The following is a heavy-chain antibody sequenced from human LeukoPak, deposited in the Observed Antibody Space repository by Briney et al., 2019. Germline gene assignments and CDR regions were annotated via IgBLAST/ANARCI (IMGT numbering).Heavy chain of an antibody. Sequence: GGSLRLSCAASGITIRNYGMTWVRQAPGRGLQWVSSINNSGTRTFYEDSVRGRFTISRDNAKNSLYLQMNSLRAEDTAVYYCARDVPYYYESSGYYSLGFDIWGQGTMVTVSS. V-gene: IGHV3-21*01. J-gene: IGHJ3*02. CDR1: GITIRNYG. CDR2: INNSGTRT. D-gene: IGHD3-22*01. CDR3: ARDVPYYYESSGYYSLGFDI.